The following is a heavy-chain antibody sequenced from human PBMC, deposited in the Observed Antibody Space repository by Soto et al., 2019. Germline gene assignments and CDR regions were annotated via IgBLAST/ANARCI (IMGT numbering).Heavy chain of an antibody. CDR2: ISYDGSNT. CDR1: GFTFRTYA. Sequence: QVQLVESGGGVVQPGRSLKLSCAASGFTFRTYAMHWVRQAPGKGLEWVAVISYDGSNTYYADSVKGRFTISRDNSKNTLYVQMNSLRTEDSAVYYCARDSETNGYSYDFDYWGQGTLVTVSS. J-gene: IGHJ4*02. CDR3: ARDSETNGYSYDFDY. V-gene: IGHV3-30*04. D-gene: IGHD5-18*01.